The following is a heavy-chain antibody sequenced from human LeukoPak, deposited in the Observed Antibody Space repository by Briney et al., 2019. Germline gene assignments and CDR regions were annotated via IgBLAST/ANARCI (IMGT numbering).Heavy chain of an antibody. Sequence: PGRSLRLSCAASGFTFSSYAMHWVRQAPGKGLEWVAVISYDGGNKYYADSVKGRFTISRDNSKNTLYLQMNSLRAEDTAVYYCARDRATGIAAEFDYWGQGTLVTVSS. CDR3: ARDRATGIAAEFDY. J-gene: IGHJ4*02. CDR2: ISYDGGNK. CDR1: GFTFSSYA. V-gene: IGHV3-30*04. D-gene: IGHD6-13*01.